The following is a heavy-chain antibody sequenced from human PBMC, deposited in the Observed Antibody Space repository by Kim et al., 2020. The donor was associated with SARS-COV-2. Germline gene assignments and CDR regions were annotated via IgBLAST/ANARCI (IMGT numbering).Heavy chain of an antibody. CDR2: IYYSGST. Sequence: SETLSLTCTVSGGSISSSSYYWGWIRQPPGKGLEWIGSIYYSGSTYYNPSLKSRVTISVDTSKNQFSLKLSSVTAADTAVYYCARDADPFDWLTPFEYWGQGTLVTVSS. CDR1: GGSISSSSYY. J-gene: IGHJ4*02. V-gene: IGHV4-39*07. CDR3: ARDADPFDWLTPFEY. D-gene: IGHD3-9*01.